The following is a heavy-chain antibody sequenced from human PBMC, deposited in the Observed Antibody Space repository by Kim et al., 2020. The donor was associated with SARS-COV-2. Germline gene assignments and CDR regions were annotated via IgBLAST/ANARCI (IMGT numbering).Heavy chain of an antibody. D-gene: IGHD3-16*01. CDR3: RARGGDASED. Sequence: GGSLRLSCAASGFTFSGSHMHWVRQASGKGLEWVGRINNKDNNYATTYGASVKGRFTISREDSKNTAYLQMNSLNTEDTAVYYCRARGGDASEDWGQGTLVTVSS. CDR2: INNKDNNYAT. J-gene: IGHJ4*02. V-gene: IGHV3-73*01. CDR1: GFTFSGSH.